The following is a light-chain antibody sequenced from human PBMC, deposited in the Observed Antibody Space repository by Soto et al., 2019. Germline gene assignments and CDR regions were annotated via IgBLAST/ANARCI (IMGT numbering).Light chain of an antibody. CDR3: QHYNSYSEA. V-gene: IGKV3-15*01. CDR1: QSVSSN. CDR2: RAS. J-gene: IGKJ1*01. Sequence: EIVMTQSPATLSVSPGERATLSCRASQSVSSNLAWYQQKPGQAPRLLIYRASTRATGIPARFSGSGSGTEFTLTISSLQPDDFATYYCQHYNSYSEAFGQGTKVDI.